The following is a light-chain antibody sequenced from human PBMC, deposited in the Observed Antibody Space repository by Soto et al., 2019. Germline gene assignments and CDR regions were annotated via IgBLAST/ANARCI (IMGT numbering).Light chain of an antibody. CDR3: QQYYSTPWT. CDR1: QSVLYSSNNKNY. CDR2: WAS. J-gene: IGKJ1*01. V-gene: IGKV4-1*01. Sequence: DIVMTQSPDSLAVSLGERATINCKSSQSVLYSSNNKNYLAWYQQKPGQPPKLLIYWASTRESGVPARFSGSGSGTDFTLSISILQAEDVAVYYCQQYYSTPWTFGQGTKVEIK.